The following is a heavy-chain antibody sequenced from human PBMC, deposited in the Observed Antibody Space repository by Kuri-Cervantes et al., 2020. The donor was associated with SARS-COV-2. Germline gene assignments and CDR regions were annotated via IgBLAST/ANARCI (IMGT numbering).Heavy chain of an antibody. CDR3: ARASWTNYGSYYMDV. Sequence: ESLKISCAVYGGSFSGYYWSWIRQPPGKGLEWIGYIDDIGSLKNNPSLQSRVTISVDTSKSQLSLKLGSVTAADTAVYYCARASWTNYGSYYMDVWGEGTPVTVSS. CDR1: GGSFSGYY. J-gene: IGHJ6*03. V-gene: IGHV4-34*01. CDR2: IDDIGSL. D-gene: IGHD4/OR15-4a*01.